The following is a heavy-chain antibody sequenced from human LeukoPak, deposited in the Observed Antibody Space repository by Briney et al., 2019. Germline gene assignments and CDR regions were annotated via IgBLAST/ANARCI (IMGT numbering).Heavy chain of an antibody. D-gene: IGHD6-13*01. CDR1: GFTFSSYS. J-gene: IGHJ4*02. Sequence: GGSLRLSCAASGFTFSSYSMNWVRQAPGKGLEWVSSISSSSSYIHYADSVKGRFTISRDNAKNSLYLQMNSLRAEDTAVYYCARTPGIAAAGTNYWGQGTLVTISS. CDR3: ARTPGIAAAGTNY. V-gene: IGHV3-21*01. CDR2: ISSSSSYI.